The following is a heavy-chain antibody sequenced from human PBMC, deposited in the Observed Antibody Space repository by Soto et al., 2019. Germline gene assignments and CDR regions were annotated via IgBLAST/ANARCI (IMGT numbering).Heavy chain of an antibody. CDR1: GITFSSTA. CDR3: AKDPFDF. J-gene: IGHJ4*02. CDR2: ISGSGSST. V-gene: IGHV3-23*01. Sequence: PGGSLRLSLAASGITFSSTAMSWVRQAPGKWLKWVSAISGSGSSTYYADTGKGRFTITRDNSKNTLYLQMTSLRAEDTAVYYCAKDPFDFWGQGTLVTVSS.